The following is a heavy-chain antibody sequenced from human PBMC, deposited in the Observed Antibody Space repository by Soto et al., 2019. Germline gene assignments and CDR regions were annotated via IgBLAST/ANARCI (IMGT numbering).Heavy chain of an antibody. CDR2: ISSSSSYI. CDR1: GFTFSSYS. CDR3: ARDGNRGYSGEDEYYYYGMDV. V-gene: IGHV3-21*01. J-gene: IGHJ6*02. D-gene: IGHD4-17*01. Sequence: GGSLRLSCAASGFTFSSYSMNWVRQAPGKGLEWVSSISSSSSYIYYADSVKGRFTISRDNAKNSLYLQMNSLRAEDAAVYYCARDGNRGYSGEDEYYYYGMDVWGQGATVTVSS.